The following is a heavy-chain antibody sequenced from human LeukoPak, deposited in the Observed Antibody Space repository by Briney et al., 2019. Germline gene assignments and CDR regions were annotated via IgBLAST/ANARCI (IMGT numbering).Heavy chain of an antibody. D-gene: IGHD3-22*01. V-gene: IGHV3-33*08. J-gene: IGHJ4*02. CDR1: AFTFTNYD. CDR2: IWYDGSNK. Sequence: GGSLRLSCAASAFTFTNYDMSWVRQAPGKGLEWVAVIWYDGSNKYYADSVKGRFIISRDNSKNTLYLQMNSLRAEDTAVYYCARDISGYYYFDYWGQGILVTVSS. CDR3: ARDISGYYYFDY.